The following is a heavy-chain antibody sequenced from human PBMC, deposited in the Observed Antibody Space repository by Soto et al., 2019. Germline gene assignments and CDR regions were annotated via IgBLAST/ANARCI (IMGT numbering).Heavy chain of an antibody. CDR1: GYTFTSYD. V-gene: IGHV1-8*01. J-gene: IGHJ3*02. D-gene: IGHD3-22*01. CDR3: AIMHPYYYDSSGYSSLNDAFDI. Sequence: ASVKDSCKASGYTFTSYDINWVRQATGQGFEWMGWINPNSGNTNYAQKFQDRVTITRDRSMSTAYMELSSLRSEDTAMYYCAIMHPYYYDSSGYSSLNDAFDIWGQGTMVTVS. CDR2: INPNSGNT.